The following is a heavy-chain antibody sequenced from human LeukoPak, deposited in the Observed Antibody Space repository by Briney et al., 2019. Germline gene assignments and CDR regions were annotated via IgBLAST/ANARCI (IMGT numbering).Heavy chain of an antibody. Sequence: GGSLRLSCRGSGFTLGDYALSWVRQAPGKGLQWVSAISDSGGDTFYADSVKGRFTISRDNSKNTLYLQMNSLRAEDTAVYYCAKVGVGWVAFEYWGQGTLVTVSS. CDR1: GFTLGDYA. V-gene: IGHV3-23*01. D-gene: IGHD3-16*01. J-gene: IGHJ4*02. CDR2: ISDSGGDT. CDR3: AKVGVGWVAFEY.